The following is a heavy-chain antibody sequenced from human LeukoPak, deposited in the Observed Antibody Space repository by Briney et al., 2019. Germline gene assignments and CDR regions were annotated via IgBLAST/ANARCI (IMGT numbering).Heavy chain of an antibody. CDR2: ISGSGGST. J-gene: IGHJ4*02. D-gene: IGHD3-22*01. CDR3: AKDSSGYYWSAFDY. Sequence: GGSLRLSCAASGFTFSSYAMSWVRQAPGKGLEWVSAISGSGGSTYYADSVKGQFTISRDNSKNTLYLQMNSLRAEDTAVYYCAKDSSGYYWSAFDYWGQGTLVTVSS. CDR1: GFTFSSYA. V-gene: IGHV3-23*01.